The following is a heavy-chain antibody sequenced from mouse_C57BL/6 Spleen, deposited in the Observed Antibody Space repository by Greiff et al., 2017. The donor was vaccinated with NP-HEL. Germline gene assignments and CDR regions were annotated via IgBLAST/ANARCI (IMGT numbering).Heavy chain of an antibody. J-gene: IGHJ4*01. CDR1: GYSITSGYY. CDR2: ISYDGSN. V-gene: IGHV3-6*01. Sequence: EVQVVESGPGLVKPSQSLSLTCSVTGYSITSGYYWNWIRQFPGNKLEWMGYISYDGSNNYNPSLKNRISITRDTSKNRFFLKLNSVTTEDTATYYCARDLLPTDYWGQGTSVTVSS. D-gene: IGHD2-10*01. CDR3: ARDLLPTDY.